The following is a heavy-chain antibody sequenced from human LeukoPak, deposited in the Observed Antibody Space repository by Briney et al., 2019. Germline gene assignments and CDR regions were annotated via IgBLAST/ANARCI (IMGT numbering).Heavy chain of an antibody. D-gene: IGHD3-10*01. V-gene: IGHV3-21*01. CDR3: ASGVRGVMSHFDY. Sequence: PGGSLRLSCAASGFTFSHYWIQWVRQAPGKGLEWVSSISSSGSFMYYADSVKGRFTISRDNAKNSLYLQMNSLRAEDTAVYYCASGVRGVMSHFDYWGQGTLVTVSS. J-gene: IGHJ4*02. CDR2: ISSSGSFM. CDR1: GFTFSHYW.